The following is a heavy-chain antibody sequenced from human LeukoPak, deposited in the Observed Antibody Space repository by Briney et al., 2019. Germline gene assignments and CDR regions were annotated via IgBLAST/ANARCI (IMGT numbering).Heavy chain of an antibody. CDR2: MHSSGST. J-gene: IGHJ4*02. D-gene: IGHD1-26*01. CDR1: GGSISNYY. V-gene: IGHV4-59*01. Sequence: SETLSLTCTVSGGSISNYYWSWIRQPPGKGLEWIGCMHSSGSTTYNLSLKSRVSMSIETSTNQFSLKLSSVTAADTAVYYCARDIRVVGATLYFDYWGQGTLVTASS. CDR3: ARDIRVVGATLYFDY.